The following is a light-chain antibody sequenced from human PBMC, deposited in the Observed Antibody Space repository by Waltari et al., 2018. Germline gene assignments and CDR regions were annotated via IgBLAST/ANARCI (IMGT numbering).Light chain of an antibody. V-gene: IGKV3-20*01. CDR1: QSVSRT. CDR3: QHYVRLPVT. CDR2: GAS. J-gene: IGKJ1*01. Sequence: EIVLTQSPGTLSLSPGERVTLSCRASQSVSRTLAWYQQKPGQAPRLLMYGASNRATGIPDRFSGSGSGTDFSITISRLEPEDFAVYYCQHYVRLPVTFGQGTKVEIK.